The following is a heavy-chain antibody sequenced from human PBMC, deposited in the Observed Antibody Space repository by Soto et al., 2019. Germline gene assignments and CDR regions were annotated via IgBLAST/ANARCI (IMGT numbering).Heavy chain of an antibody. CDR1: GFTFSSYA. J-gene: IGHJ3*02. V-gene: IGHV3-23*01. D-gene: IGHD3-22*01. CDR2: ISGSGGST. Sequence: EVQLLESGGGLVQPGGSLRLSCAASGFTFSSYAMSWVRQAPGKGLEWVSAISGSGGSTYYADSVKGRFTISRDNSKNTLYLQMNSLRAEDTAVYYCARKAYYYDSSGYYSGAFDIWGQGTMVTGSS. CDR3: ARKAYYYDSSGYYSGAFDI.